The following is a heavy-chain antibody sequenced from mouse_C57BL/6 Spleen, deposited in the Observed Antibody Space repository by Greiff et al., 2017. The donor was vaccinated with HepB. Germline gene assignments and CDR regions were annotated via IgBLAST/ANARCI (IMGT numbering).Heavy chain of an antibody. CDR2: IYPSDSET. CDR3: GRKGDSAGYEGMDY. Sequence: QVQLQQPGAELVRPGSSVKLSCKASGYTFTSYWMDWVKQRPGQGLEWIGNIYPSDSETHYNQKFKDKATLTVDKSSSTAYMLLSSLTSEDSAVYYCGRKGDSAGYEGMDYWGQGTSVTVSS. J-gene: IGHJ4*01. CDR1: GYTFTSYW. V-gene: IGHV1-61*01. D-gene: IGHD3-2*02.